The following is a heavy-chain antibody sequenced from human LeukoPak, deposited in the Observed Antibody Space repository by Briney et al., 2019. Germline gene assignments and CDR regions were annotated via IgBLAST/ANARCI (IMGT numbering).Heavy chain of an antibody. Sequence: GGSLRLSCVASGFTFRTYGMHWVRQAPGKGLEWVAFIRYDGNRNYYADSVKGRFTIPRDNSKNTLFLQMNDLRAEDTAVYYCAKIGVATIGYYYYYMDVWGKGTTVSVSS. CDR1: GFTFRTYG. J-gene: IGHJ6*03. D-gene: IGHD5-12*01. CDR3: AKIGVATIGYYYYYMDV. V-gene: IGHV3-30*02. CDR2: IRYDGNRN.